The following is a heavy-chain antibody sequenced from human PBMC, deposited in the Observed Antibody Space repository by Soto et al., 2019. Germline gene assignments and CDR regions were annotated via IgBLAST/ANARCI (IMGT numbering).Heavy chain of an antibody. Sequence: ASVKVSCKASRGTFTSYTVYWVRQAPGQGLEWVGGLIPMFDIANYAERFRGRVMITADEATNTASMELRSLTSADTAVYYCARGVSYRWVYWGQGTLVTVSS. CDR3: ARGVSYRWVY. V-gene: IGHV1-69*13. CDR2: LIPMFDIA. CDR1: RGTFTSYT. J-gene: IGHJ4*02. D-gene: IGHD3-16*02.